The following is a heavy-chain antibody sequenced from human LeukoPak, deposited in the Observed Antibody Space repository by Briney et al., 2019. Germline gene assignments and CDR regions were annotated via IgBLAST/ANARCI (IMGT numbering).Heavy chain of an antibody. J-gene: IGHJ5*02. CDR2: IHTRGTT. CDR3: ARRDSSGYYDWFDP. CDR1: GGSISSGSYY. Sequence: SETLSLTCTVSGGSISSGSYYWRWIRQPAGQGLEWIGRIHTRGTTNYNPSLKSRVTISLDTSKNQFSLKLYSVTAADTAVYYCARRDSSGYYDWFDPWGQGTLVTVSS. D-gene: IGHD3-22*01. V-gene: IGHV4-61*02.